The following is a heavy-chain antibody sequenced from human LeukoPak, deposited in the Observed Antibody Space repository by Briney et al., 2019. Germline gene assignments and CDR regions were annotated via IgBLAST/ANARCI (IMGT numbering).Heavy chain of an antibody. CDR3: ARYLTGSSRPS. CDR2: ISSSSSYI. CDR1: GFTFSSYS. Sequence: GGSLRLSCAASGFTFSSYSMNWVRQAPGKGLEWVSSISSSSSYIYCADSVKGRFTISRDNAKNSLYLQMNSLRAEDTAVYYCARYLTGSSRPSWGQGTLVTVSS. D-gene: IGHD6-13*01. V-gene: IGHV3-21*01. J-gene: IGHJ5*02.